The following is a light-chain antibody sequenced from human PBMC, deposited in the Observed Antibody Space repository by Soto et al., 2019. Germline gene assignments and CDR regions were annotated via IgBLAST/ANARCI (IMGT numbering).Light chain of an antibody. CDR3: ATWDGILNCPYV. CDR2: SSS. J-gene: IGLJ1*01. V-gene: IGLV1-44*01. CDR1: SSNIGSNT. Sequence: QSVLTQPPSASGTPGQRVTISCSGSSSNIGSNTVNWYQQLPGTAPKLLIYSSSQRPSGVPGRFSGSKSGTSASLAISGLQSEDEADYYCATWDGILNCPYVFGTGTKFTGL.